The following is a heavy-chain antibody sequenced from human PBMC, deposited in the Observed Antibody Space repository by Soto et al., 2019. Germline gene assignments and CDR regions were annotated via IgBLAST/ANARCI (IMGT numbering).Heavy chain of an antibody. CDR2: IYSDGSRT. V-gene: IGHV3-74*01. CDR3: ARGLTGWYGYDY. J-gene: IGHJ4*02. Sequence: EVQLVESGGGLVQPGGSLRLSCAASGFTFSSSWMHWVRQAPGKGLVWVSRIYSDGSRTNYADSVQGRFTISRDNAKNTLYLQMNSLRAEDTALYYCARGLTGWYGYDYWGQGTLVTVSS. D-gene: IGHD6-19*01. CDR1: GFTFSSSW.